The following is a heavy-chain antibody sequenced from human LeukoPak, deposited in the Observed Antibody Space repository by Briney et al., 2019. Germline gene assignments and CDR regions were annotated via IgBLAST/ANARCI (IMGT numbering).Heavy chain of an antibody. CDR2: IIPIFGTA. CDR1: GGTFSSYA. V-gene: IGHV1-69*01. CDR3: ARFDCSGGSCYGKFDP. D-gene: IGHD2-15*01. Sequence: SVKVSCKASGGTFSSYAISWVRQAPGQGLEWMGGIIPIFGTANYAQKFQGRVTITADESTSTAYMELSSLRSDDTAVYYCARFDCSGGSCYGKFDPWGQGTLVTVSS. J-gene: IGHJ5*02.